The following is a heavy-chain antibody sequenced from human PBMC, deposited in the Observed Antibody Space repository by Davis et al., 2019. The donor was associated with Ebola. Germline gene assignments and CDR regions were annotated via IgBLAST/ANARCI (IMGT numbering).Heavy chain of an antibody. D-gene: IGHD1-1*01. V-gene: IGHV1-18*04. CDR3: ARAQFPTTSDH. Sequence: AASVMVSCKASGYTFTNYGITWLRHAPGQGLEWMGWINPHNGNTNYAQNVQGRVTMTTDASTTTAYMEVGSLTSDDTAVYFCARAQFPTTSDHWGQGTLVTVSS. CDR2: INPHNGNT. J-gene: IGHJ4*02. CDR1: GYTFTNYG.